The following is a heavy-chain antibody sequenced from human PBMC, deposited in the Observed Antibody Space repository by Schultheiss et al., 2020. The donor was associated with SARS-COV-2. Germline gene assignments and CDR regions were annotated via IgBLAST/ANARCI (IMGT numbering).Heavy chain of an antibody. D-gene: IGHD3-22*01. J-gene: IGHJ6*02. V-gene: IGHV1-2*02. CDR3: AKRGAYYYDSSGYLHYYYYGMDV. CDR2: INPNSGGT. Sequence: ASVKACKASGYIFTDYYMHWVRQAPGQGLEWMGWINPNSGGTNYAQKFQGRVTMTRDTSISTAYMELTRLTSDDTAMYYCAKRGAYYYDSSGYLHYYYYGMDVWGQGTTVTVSS. CDR1: GYIFTDYY.